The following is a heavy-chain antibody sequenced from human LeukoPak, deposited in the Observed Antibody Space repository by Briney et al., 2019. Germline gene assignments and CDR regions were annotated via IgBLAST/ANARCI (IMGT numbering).Heavy chain of an antibody. V-gene: IGHV1-69*05. J-gene: IGHJ6*03. Sequence: SVKVSCKASGGTFSSYAISWVRQAPGQGLKWMEGIIPIFGTANYAQKFQGRVTITTDESTSTAYMELSSLRSEDTAVYYCARGHIVGATYYYYYMDVWGKGTTVTVSS. CDR2: IIPIFGTA. D-gene: IGHD1-26*01. CDR3: ARGHIVGATYYYYYMDV. CDR1: GGTFSSYA.